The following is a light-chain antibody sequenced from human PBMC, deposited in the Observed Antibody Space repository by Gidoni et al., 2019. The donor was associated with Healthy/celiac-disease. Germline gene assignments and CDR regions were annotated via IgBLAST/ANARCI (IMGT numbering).Light chain of an antibody. J-gene: IGLJ1*01. CDR2: EVS. Sequence: QSALTQPPSASGSPGQPVPISCTGTSSDVGGYNYFPWSQQHPGKAPKLMIYEVSKRPSGVPDRFSGSKSGNTASLTVSGLQAEDEADYYCSSYAGSNNLYVFGTGTKVTVL. V-gene: IGLV2-8*01. CDR3: SSYAGSNNLYV. CDR1: SSDVGGYNY.